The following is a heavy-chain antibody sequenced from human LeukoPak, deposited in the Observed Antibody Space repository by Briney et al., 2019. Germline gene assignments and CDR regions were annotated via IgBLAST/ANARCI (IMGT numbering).Heavy chain of an antibody. J-gene: IGHJ4*02. D-gene: IGHD1-1*01. V-gene: IGHV1-69*13. Sequence: ASVKVSCKASGGTFSSYAISWVRRAPGQGLEWMGGIIPIFGTANYAQKFQGRVTITADESTSTAYMELSSLRSEDTAVYYCARAESSGPERLVLVHFDYWGQGTLVTVSS. CDR3: ARAESSGPERLVLVHFDY. CDR1: GGTFSSYA. CDR2: IIPIFGTA.